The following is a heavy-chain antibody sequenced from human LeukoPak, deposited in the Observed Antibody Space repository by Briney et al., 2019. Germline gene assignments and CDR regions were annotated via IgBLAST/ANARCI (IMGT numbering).Heavy chain of an antibody. CDR3: AVSFYDYVWGSYRPFGY. Sequence: SVKVSCKASGGTFSSYAISWVRQAPGQGLEWMGRIIPILGIANYAQKFQGRVTITADKSTSTAYMELSSLRSEDTAVYYCAVSFYDYVWGSYRPFGYWGQGTLVTVSS. CDR1: GGTFSSYA. D-gene: IGHD3-16*02. CDR2: IIPILGIA. J-gene: IGHJ4*02. V-gene: IGHV1-69*04.